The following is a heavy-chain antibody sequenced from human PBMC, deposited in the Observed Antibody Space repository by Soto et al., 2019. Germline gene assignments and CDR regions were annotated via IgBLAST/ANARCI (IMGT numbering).Heavy chain of an antibody. V-gene: IGHV1-18*04. D-gene: IGHD2-21*01. CDR2: VSGYNDKT. Sequence: QVLLVQSGAELKKRGASLKVSCKASGYTFTNHGISWVRQAPGQGLEWVGLVSGYNDKTKSAQKFQVSVTMTPDTSTNTAYMELRSLRSDDTAVYFCARDFYPVAYFLDYWGQGTQVTVSS. CDR1: GYTFTNHG. CDR3: ARDFYPVAYFLDY. J-gene: IGHJ4*02.